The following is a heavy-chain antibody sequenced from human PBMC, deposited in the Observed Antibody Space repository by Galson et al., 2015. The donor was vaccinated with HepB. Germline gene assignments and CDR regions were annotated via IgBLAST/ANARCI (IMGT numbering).Heavy chain of an antibody. D-gene: IGHD3-3*01. CDR3: ARDRSITIFGVVTNNWFDP. Sequence: SVKVSCKASGYTFTRYGISWVRQAPGQGLEWMGWISAYNGNTNYAQKLQGRVTMTTDTSTSTAYMELRSLRSDDTAVYYCARDRSITIFGVVTNNWFDPWGQGTLVTVSS. J-gene: IGHJ5*02. CDR2: ISAYNGNT. V-gene: IGHV1-18*04. CDR1: GYTFTRYG.